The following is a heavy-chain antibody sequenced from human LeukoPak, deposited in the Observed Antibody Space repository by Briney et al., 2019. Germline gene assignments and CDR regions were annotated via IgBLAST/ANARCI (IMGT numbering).Heavy chain of an antibody. CDR1: GGSFSGYY. CDR3: AIYCSSTSCPNWFDP. D-gene: IGHD2-2*01. Sequence: PETLSLTCAVYGGSFSGYYWSWIRQPPGKGLEWIGEINHSGSTNYNPSLKSRVTISIDTSKNQFSLKLSSVTAADTAVYYCAIYCSSTSCPNWFDPWGQGTLVTVSS. V-gene: IGHV4-34*01. J-gene: IGHJ5*02. CDR2: INHSGST.